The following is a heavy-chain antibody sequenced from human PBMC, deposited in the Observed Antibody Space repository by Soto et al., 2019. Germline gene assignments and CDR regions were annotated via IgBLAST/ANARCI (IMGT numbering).Heavy chain of an antibody. J-gene: IGHJ4*02. CDR2: IYYSGST. V-gene: IGHV4-39*01. CDR1: GGSISSSSYY. D-gene: IGHD2-15*01. CDR3: ARHCCSGGSRYVDF. Sequence: QLQLQESGTGLVKPSETLSLTCTVSGGSISSSSYYWGWIPQPPGKGLEWIGSIYYSGSTYYNPSLKSRVTISVDTSKNQFSLKLSSVTAADTAVYYCARHCCSGGSRYVDFWGQGTLVTVSS.